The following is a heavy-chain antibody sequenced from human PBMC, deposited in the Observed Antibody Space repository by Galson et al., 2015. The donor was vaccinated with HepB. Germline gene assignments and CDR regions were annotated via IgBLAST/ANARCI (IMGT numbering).Heavy chain of an antibody. CDR2: HNPSGGST. D-gene: IGHD6-19*01. CDR3: ARDCLEDIAVATPGY. J-gene: IGHJ4*02. CDR1: GYTFTSYY. Sequence: SGYTFTSYYIHWFRHSPGQGLEWMGIHNPSGGSTSYAQKFQGRVTMTRKTSTSTVYMELSSLRSKETVVYYCARDCLEDIAVATPGYWGQGTLVTASS. V-gene: IGHV1-46*03.